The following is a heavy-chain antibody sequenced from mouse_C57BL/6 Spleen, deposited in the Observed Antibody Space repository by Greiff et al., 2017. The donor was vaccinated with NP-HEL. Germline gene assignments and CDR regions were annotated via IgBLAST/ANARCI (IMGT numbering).Heavy chain of an antibody. V-gene: IGHV1-64*01. J-gene: IGHJ2*01. Sequence: VQLQQPGAELVKPGASVKLSCKASGYTFTSYWMHWVKQRPGQGLEWIGTIHPNSGSTNYNEKFKSKATLTVDTSASTAYMQLSSLTSEDSAVYYCARGGYYSDYWGQGTTLTVSS. CDR3: ARGGYYSDY. CDR1: GYTFTSYW. CDR2: IHPNSGST.